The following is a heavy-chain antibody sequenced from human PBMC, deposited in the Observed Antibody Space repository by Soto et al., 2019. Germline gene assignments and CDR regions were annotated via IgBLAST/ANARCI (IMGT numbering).Heavy chain of an antibody. CDR1: GFTFSSYG. J-gene: IGHJ4*02. D-gene: IGHD3-22*01. V-gene: IGHV3-30*18. CDR2: ISYDGSNK. CDR3: GKDPDSSGYYYGPFDY. Sequence: QVQLVESGGGVVQPGRSLRLSCAASGFTFSSYGMHWVRQAPGKGLEWVAVISYDGSNKYYADSVKGRFTISRDNSKNTLYLQMNSLRAEDRAVYYCGKDPDSSGYYYGPFDYWGQGTLVTVSS.